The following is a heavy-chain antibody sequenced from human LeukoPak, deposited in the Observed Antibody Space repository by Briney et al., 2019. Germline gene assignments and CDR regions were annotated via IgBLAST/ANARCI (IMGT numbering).Heavy chain of an antibody. J-gene: IGHJ3*02. Sequence: GASVKVSCKASGYTFTGYYMHWVRQAPGQGLEWMGWINPNSGGTNYAQKFQGRVTMTRDTSISTAYMELSRLRSDDTAVYYCARESPGIVVVVAAFDAFDIWGQGTMVTVSS. CDR3: ARESPGIVVVVAAFDAFDI. CDR1: GYTFTGYY. CDR2: INPNSGGT. V-gene: IGHV1-2*02. D-gene: IGHD2-15*01.